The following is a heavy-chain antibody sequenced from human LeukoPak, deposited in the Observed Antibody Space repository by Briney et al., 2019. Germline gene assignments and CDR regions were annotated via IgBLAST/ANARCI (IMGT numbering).Heavy chain of an antibody. CDR2: MNPNSGNT. V-gene: IGHV1-8*03. Sequence: ASVKVSCKASGYTFTSYDINWVRQATGQGLEWMGWMNPNSGNTGYAQKFQGRVTITRNTSISTAYMELSSLRSDDTAVYYCARRLDLDYFDYWGQGTLVTVSS. CDR1: GYTFTSYD. CDR3: ARRLDLDYFDY. D-gene: IGHD2-2*03. J-gene: IGHJ4*02.